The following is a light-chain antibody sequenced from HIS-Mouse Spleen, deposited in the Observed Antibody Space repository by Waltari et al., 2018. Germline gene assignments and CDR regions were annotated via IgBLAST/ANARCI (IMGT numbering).Light chain of an antibody. CDR3: QSYDSSLSGVV. J-gene: IGLJ2*01. V-gene: IGLV1-40*01. CDR1: RSTIGAGYD. CDR2: GNS. Sequence: QSVLTQPPSVSGAPGQRVTIPCTGSRSTIGAGYDVQRSQPLPGTAPKLPIYGNSHRPSGVPDRFSGSKSGTSASLAITGLQAEDEADYYCQSYDSSLSGVVFGGGTKLTVL.